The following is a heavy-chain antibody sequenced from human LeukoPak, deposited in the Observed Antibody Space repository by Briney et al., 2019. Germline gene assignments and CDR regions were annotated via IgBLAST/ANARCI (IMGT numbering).Heavy chain of an antibody. CDR2: IYYSGST. D-gene: IGHD5-12*01. CDR1: GGSISSSSYY. V-gene: IGHV4-39*01. Sequence: PSETLSLTCTVSGGSISSSSYYWGWIRQPPGKGLEWIGSIYYSGSTYYNPPLKSRVTISVDTSKNQFSLKLSSVTAADTAVYYCASSYSGYDWRYYFDYWGQGTLVTVSS. J-gene: IGHJ4*02. CDR3: ASSYSGYDWRYYFDY.